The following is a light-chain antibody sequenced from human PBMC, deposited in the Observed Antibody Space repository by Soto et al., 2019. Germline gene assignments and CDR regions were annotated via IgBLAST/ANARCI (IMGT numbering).Light chain of an antibody. CDR2: KAS. CDR1: QNINTW. V-gene: IGKV1-5*03. CDR3: QQYNDSFPT. Sequence: DIQMTQSPSTLSASVGDRVTISCRSSQNINTWLAWYKQQPGKAPQLLIYKASSLESGVPSRFSGSGSGTDFTLTISSLRPDDFVTFYCQQYNDSFPTVGQGTKVEIK. J-gene: IGKJ1*01.